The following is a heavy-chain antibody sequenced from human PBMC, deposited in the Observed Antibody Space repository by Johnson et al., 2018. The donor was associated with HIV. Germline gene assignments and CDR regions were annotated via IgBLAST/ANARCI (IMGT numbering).Heavy chain of an antibody. J-gene: IGHJ3*02. Sequence: QMQLVESGGGVVQPGRSLRLSCAASGFNFNTYGMHWVRQAPGKGLEWVALIWYDGSEKDYADSVKGRFTISRDNSKNTLFLQMNSLRAEDSAVYYCASPTSGYSGVKAFDIWGHGTMVTVSS. CDR2: IWYDGSEK. CDR1: GFNFNTYG. D-gene: IGHD3-22*01. V-gene: IGHV3-33*01. CDR3: ASPTSGYSGVKAFDI.